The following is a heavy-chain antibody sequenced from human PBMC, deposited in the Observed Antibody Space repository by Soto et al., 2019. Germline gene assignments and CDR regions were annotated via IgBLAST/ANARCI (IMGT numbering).Heavy chain of an antibody. J-gene: IGHJ5*02. CDR3: ARQASGYYYGWFDP. Sequence: PSETLSLTCTVSGGSILDSTYYWAWIRHSPGKGLEWIGTIFYSGGTFYTPSLKSRVTMSVDTSNNQFSLKLSSVTAADTAVYYCARQASGYYYGWFDPWGQGTLVTVSS. CDR1: GGSILDSTYY. V-gene: IGHV4-39*01. CDR2: IFYSGGT. D-gene: IGHD3-22*01.